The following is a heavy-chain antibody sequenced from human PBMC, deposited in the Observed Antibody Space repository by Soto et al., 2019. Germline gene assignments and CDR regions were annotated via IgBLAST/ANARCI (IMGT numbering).Heavy chain of an antibody. CDR2: ISQSGNT. D-gene: IGHD6-6*01. Sequence: SETLSLTCSIYSGTFSGYYWSWIRQPPGKGLEWIGEISQSGNTNYSPSLKSRVSISIYTSKKQFSLNLASVSAADTAVYYCARAPKVSGSSQTRPDFWGQGTMVTVS. J-gene: IGHJ4*02. CDR3: ARAPKVSGSSQTRPDF. CDR1: SGTFSGYY. V-gene: IGHV4-34*01.